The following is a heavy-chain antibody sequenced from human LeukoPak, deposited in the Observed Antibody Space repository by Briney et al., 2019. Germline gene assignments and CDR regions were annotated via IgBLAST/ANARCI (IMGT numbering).Heavy chain of an antibody. CDR2: INGGGDIM. CDR1: GFSLRAYD. J-gene: IGHJ3*02. CDR3: AMRDRGYGLDI. Sequence: PGGSLRLSCAASGFSLRAYDLIWVRQAPGKGLDWVSIINGGGDIMMYEDSVKGRFTISRDNSKNTFYLQMNSLRVEDTAVYYRAMRDRGYGLDIWGQGTMVTVSS. V-gene: IGHV3-23*01. D-gene: IGHD3-10*01.